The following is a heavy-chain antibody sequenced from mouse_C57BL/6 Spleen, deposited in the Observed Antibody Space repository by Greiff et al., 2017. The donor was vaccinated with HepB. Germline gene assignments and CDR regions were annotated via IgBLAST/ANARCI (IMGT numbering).Heavy chain of an antibody. CDR2: IYPRSGNT. Sequence: QVQLQQSGAELARPGASVKLSCKASGYTFTSYGISWVKQRTGQGLEWIGEIYPRSGNTYYNEKFKGKATLTADKSSSTAYMELRSLTSEDSAVYFCAIITTARGFADWGQGTLVTVAA. J-gene: IGHJ3*01. D-gene: IGHD1-1*01. CDR1: GYTFTSYG. CDR3: AIITTARGFAD. V-gene: IGHV1-81*01.